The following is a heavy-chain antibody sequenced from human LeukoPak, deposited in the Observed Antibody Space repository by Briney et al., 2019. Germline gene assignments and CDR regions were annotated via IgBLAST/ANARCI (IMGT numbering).Heavy chain of an antibody. CDR1: GFTFSSYW. Sequence: GGSLRLSCAASGFTFSSYWMHWVRQAPGKGLVWVSRINSDGSSTSYADSVKGRFTISRDNAKNTLYLQMNSLRAEDTAVYYCARKNPYYYDSSGYGAFDIWGQGTMVTVSS. CDR3: ARKNPYYYDSSGYGAFDI. CDR2: INSDGSST. D-gene: IGHD3-22*01. V-gene: IGHV3-74*01. J-gene: IGHJ3*02.